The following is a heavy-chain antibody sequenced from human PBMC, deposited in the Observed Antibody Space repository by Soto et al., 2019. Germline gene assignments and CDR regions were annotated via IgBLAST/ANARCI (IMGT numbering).Heavy chain of an antibody. CDR2: INHSGST. Sequence: QVQLQQWGAGLLKPSETLSLTCAVYGGSFSGYYWSWIRQPPGKGLEWIGEINHSGSTNYNPSLKSRVTISVDTSKNQFSLKLSSVTAADSAVYYCARGRYYYGSGPNYGLDVSGQGTTVTVSS. CDR3: ARGRYYYGSGPNYGLDV. V-gene: IGHV4-34*01. J-gene: IGHJ6*02. D-gene: IGHD3-10*01. CDR1: GGSFSGYY.